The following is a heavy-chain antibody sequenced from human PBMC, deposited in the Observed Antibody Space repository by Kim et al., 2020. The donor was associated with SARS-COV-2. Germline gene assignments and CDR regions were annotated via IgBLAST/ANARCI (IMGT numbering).Heavy chain of an antibody. Sequence: ASVKVSCKVSGYTLTELSMHWVRQAPGKGLEWMGGFDPEDGETIYAQKFQGRVTMTEDTSTDTAYMELSSLRSEDTAVYYCATGRITMVRGLYYYYYGMDVWGQGTTVTVSS. CDR3: ATGRITMVRGLYYYYYGMDV. CDR1: GYTLTELS. V-gene: IGHV1-24*01. CDR2: FDPEDGET. D-gene: IGHD3-10*01. J-gene: IGHJ6*02.